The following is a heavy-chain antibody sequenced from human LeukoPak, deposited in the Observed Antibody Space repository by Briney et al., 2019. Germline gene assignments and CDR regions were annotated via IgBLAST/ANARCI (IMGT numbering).Heavy chain of an antibody. CDR1: GFTFSSYA. Sequence: PGGSLRLSCAASGFTFSSYAMSWVRQAPGKGLEWVSAISGSGGSTYYADSVKGRFTISRDNSKNTLYLQMNSLRAEDTAVYYCAKAEDYGRSIEDAFDIWGQGTMVTVSS. V-gene: IGHV3-23*01. J-gene: IGHJ3*02. CDR3: AKAEDYGRSIEDAFDI. CDR2: ISGSGGST. D-gene: IGHD4-17*01.